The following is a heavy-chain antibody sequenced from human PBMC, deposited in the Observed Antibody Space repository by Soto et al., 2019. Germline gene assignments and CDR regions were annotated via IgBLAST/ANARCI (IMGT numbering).Heavy chain of an antibody. CDR3: ARDKWIAVAGTIVLYGMDV. D-gene: IGHD6-19*01. J-gene: IGHJ6*02. CDR1: GFTFSSYG. CDR2: IWYDGSNK. Sequence: QVQLVESGGGVVQPGRSLRLSCAASGFTFSSYGMHWVRQAPGKGLEWVAVIWYDGSNKYYADSVKGRFTISRDNSKNTLYLQMNSLRAEETAVYYCARDKWIAVAGTIVLYGMDVWGQGTTVTVSS. V-gene: IGHV3-33*01.